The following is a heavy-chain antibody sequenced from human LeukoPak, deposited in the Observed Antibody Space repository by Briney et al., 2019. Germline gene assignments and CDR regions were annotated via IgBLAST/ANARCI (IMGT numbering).Heavy chain of an antibody. CDR3: ARVGGSSRKRYFDY. D-gene: IGHD2-15*01. CDR2: IYTSGST. V-gene: IGHV4-61*02. Sequence: PSETLSLTCTVSGGSISSGSYYWGWIRQPAGKGLEWIGRIYTSGSTNYNPSLKSRLTISVDTPKTQFSLKLNSVTAADTAVYYCARVGGSSRKRYFDYWGQGALVTVSS. CDR1: GGSISSGSYY. J-gene: IGHJ4*02.